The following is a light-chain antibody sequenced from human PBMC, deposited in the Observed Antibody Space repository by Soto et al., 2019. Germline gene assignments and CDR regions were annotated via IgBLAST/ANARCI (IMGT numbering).Light chain of an antibody. CDR3: QQTFSTLALT. CDR2: GAS. J-gene: IGKJ4*01. V-gene: IGKV1-39*01. Sequence: DIQMTQSPFSLAASVGDRVTVSCRSSQSIDTFLNWYRHKPGKAPELLIFGASRLHSGGPSRFSGAGSGTEFTLNISSLQPEDFATYYCQQTFSTLALTFGGGTKVEI. CDR1: QSIDTF.